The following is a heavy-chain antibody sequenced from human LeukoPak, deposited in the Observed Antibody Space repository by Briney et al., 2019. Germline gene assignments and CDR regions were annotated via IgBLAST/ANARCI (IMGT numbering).Heavy chain of an antibody. V-gene: IGHV3-30*18. Sequence: GGSLRLSCAATGFTFSSFSMHWVRQAPGKGVEWVAVISYDGSNKYYADSVKGRFAISRDNSKTTLYLQMNSLRTEDTAVYYCAKGRVGANGYYYYGMDVWGQGTTVTVSS. D-gene: IGHD1-26*01. CDR3: AKGRVGANGYYYYGMDV. CDR2: ISYDGSNK. CDR1: GFTFSSFS. J-gene: IGHJ6*02.